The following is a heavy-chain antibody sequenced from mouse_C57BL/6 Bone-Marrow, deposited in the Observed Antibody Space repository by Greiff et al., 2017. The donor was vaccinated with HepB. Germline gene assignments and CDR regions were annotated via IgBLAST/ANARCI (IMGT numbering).Heavy chain of an antibody. J-gene: IGHJ4*01. V-gene: IGHV5-17*01. Sequence: VQLKESGGGLVKPGGSLKLSCAASGFTFSDYGMHWVRQAPEKGLEWVAYISSGSSTYYYADTVKGRFTISRANAKNTLVLQMTSRGSEDTAMYDCARRLRRPHYYAMDYWGQGTSVTVSS. CDR2: ISSGSSTY. CDR1: GFTFSDYG. D-gene: IGHD2-2*01. CDR3: ARRLRRPHYYAMDY.